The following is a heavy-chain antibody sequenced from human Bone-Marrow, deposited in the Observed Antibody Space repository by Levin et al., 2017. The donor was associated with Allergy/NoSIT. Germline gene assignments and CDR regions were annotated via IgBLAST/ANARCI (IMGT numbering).Heavy chain of an antibody. CDR1: GGSISSYY. CDR2: IYYSGST. CDR3: ARGTGTTRPNFDY. V-gene: IGHV4-59*01. J-gene: IGHJ4*02. Sequence: SSETLSLTCTVSGGSISSYYWSWIRQPPGKGLEWIGYIYYSGSTNYNPSLKSRVTISVDTSKNQFSLKLSSVTAADTAVYYCARGTGTTRPNFDYWGQGTLVTVSS. D-gene: IGHD1-1*01.